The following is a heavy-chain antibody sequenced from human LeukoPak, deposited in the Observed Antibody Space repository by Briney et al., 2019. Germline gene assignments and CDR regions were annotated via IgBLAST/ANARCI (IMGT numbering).Heavy chain of an antibody. CDR3: AKRRGEWLPH. D-gene: IGHD5-12*01. CDR2: ISYDGSDK. J-gene: IGHJ4*02. CDR1: GFTFSSYG. V-gene: IGHV3-30*18. Sequence: GGSLRLSCAASGFTFSSYGMHWVRQAPGKGLEWVAVISYDGSDKYYADSVKGRFTISRDNSKNTLYLQMNSLRAEDTAVYYCAKRRGEWLPHWGRGTLVTVSS.